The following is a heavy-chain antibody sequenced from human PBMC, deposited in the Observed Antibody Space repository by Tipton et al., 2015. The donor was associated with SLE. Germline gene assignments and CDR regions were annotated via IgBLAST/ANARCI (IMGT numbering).Heavy chain of an antibody. D-gene: IGHD6-6*01. J-gene: IGHJ4*02. CDR2: INHSGST. CDR1: GGSFSGYY. V-gene: IGHV4-34*01. CDR3: AREGRREQLALDY. Sequence: SLTCAVYGGSFSGYYWTWIRQPPGKGLEWIGEINHSGSTNYNPSLKSRVTISVDTSKNQFSLKLRSVTAADTAVYYCAREGRREQLALDYWGQGTLVTVSS.